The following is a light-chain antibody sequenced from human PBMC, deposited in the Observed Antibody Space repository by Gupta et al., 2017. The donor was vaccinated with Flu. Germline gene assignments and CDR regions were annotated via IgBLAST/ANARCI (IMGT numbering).Light chain of an antibody. Sequence: DIEIAQSPDTLAVSLCGRDTINCKSSQSVLDSSNVSNYLAWYQQKPGQPPKLLIYCASTRDTGVPYRFSGSGSGTDFTLTINSLQAEDVAVYYCQQYYSTPYTFGQGTKVDI. V-gene: IGKV4-1*01. CDR2: CAS. CDR3: QQYYSTPYT. J-gene: IGKJ2*01. CDR1: QSVLDSSNVSNY.